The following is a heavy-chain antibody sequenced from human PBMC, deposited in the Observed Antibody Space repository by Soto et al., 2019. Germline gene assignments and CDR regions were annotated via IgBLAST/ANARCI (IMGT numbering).Heavy chain of an antibody. J-gene: IGHJ6*02. Sequence: GGSLRLSCAASGSTFSSYSMNWVRQAPGKGLEWVSSISSSSSYIHYADSVKGRFTISRDNAKNSLYLQMNSLRAEDTAVYYCARAAIFGVTPYGMDVWGQGTTVTVSS. CDR1: GSTFSSYS. CDR3: ARAAIFGVTPYGMDV. V-gene: IGHV3-21*01. CDR2: ISSSSSYI. D-gene: IGHD3-3*01.